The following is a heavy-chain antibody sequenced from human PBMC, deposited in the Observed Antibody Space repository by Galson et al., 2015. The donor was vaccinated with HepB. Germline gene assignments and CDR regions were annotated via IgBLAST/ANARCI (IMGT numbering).Heavy chain of an antibody. J-gene: IGHJ3*02. CDR3: ARVAEAFDI. V-gene: IGHV3-30-3*01. CDR2: ISYDGSNK. Sequence: SLRLSCAASGFTFSSYAMHWVRQAPGKGLEWVAVISYDGSNKYYADSVKGRFTISRDNSKNTLYLQMNSLRAEDTAVCYCARVAEAFDIWGQGTMVTVSS. CDR1: GFTFSSYA.